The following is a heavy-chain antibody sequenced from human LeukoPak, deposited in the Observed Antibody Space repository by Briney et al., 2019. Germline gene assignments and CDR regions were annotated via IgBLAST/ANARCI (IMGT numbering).Heavy chain of an antibody. D-gene: IGHD3-9*01. Sequence: SETLSLTCAVYGGSFSGYYWSWIRQPPGKGLEWIGEINHSGSTNYNPSLKSRVTISVDTSKNQFSLKLSSVTAADTAVYYCARVFRSRGQYYDILTAIWDYFDYWGQGTLVTVSS. V-gene: IGHV4-34*01. CDR2: INHSGST. CDR1: GGSFSGYY. J-gene: IGHJ4*02. CDR3: ARVFRSRGQYYDILTAIWDYFDY.